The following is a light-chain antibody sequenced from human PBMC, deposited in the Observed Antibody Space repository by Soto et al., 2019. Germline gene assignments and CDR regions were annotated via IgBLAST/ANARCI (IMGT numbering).Light chain of an antibody. V-gene: IGLV2-8*01. J-gene: IGLJ2*01. Sequence: QSALTQPPSASGSPGQSVTISCTGTSSDVGGYNYVSWYQQHPGKAPKLMISEVSKRPSGVPDRFSGSKSGNTASLTVSGLQADAEADYYCSSYAGSNNVLFGGGTKLTVL. CDR3: SSYAGSNNVL. CDR1: SSDVGGYNY. CDR2: EVS.